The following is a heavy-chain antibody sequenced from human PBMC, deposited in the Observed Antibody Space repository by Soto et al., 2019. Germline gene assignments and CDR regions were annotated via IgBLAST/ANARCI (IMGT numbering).Heavy chain of an antibody. J-gene: IGHJ6*02. Sequence: PSETLSLTCAVSGGSISSSNWWSWVRQPPGKGLEWIGEIYHSGSTNYNPSLKSRVTISVDKSKNQFSLKLSSVTAADTAVYYCARESVITMVRGVIMLAPGGMDVWGQGTTVTVSS. V-gene: IGHV4-4*02. CDR2: IYHSGST. CDR1: GGSISSSNW. CDR3: ARESVITMVRGVIMLAPGGMDV. D-gene: IGHD3-10*01.